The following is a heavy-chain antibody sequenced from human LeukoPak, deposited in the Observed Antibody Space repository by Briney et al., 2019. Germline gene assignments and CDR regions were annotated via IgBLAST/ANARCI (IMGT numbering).Heavy chain of an antibody. CDR3: GKRLTSWELEY. Sequence: PGGSLRLSCAASGFTFSSYGMHWVRQAPGKGLEWVAVIWYDGSNKYYADSVKGRFTISRDNSKNTLYLQMNSLRAEDTAVYYCGKRLTSWELEYWGQGTLVTVSS. J-gene: IGHJ4*02. CDR1: GFTFSSYG. D-gene: IGHD1-26*01. CDR2: IWYDGSNK. V-gene: IGHV3-30*02.